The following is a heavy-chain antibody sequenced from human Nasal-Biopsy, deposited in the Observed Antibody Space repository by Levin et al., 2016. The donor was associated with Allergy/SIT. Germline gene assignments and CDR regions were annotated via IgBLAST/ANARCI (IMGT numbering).Heavy chain of an antibody. CDR3: ARGESNYGMDV. CDR2: IDVGGGHI. CDR1: GFVVSRFN. J-gene: IGHJ6*02. V-gene: IGHV3-21*01. Sequence: GESLKISCAASGFVVSRFNMNWIRQAPGKGLEWVSSIDVGGGHIYYADSVKGRFTISRDNAWNSLFLQMNSLRVEDTALYFCARGESNYGMDVWGQGTTVTVSS.